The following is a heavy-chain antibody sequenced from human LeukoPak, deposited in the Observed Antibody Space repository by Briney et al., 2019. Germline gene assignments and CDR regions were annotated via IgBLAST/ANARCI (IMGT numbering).Heavy chain of an antibody. V-gene: IGHV3-15*01. CDR2: IKSKPDGETT. J-gene: IGHJ4*02. CDR1: GFTFSNAW. Sequence: PGGSLRLSCKGSGFTFSNAWMNWGRQAPGKGLEWVGRIKSKPDGETTDYAAPVKGRFTISRDNSQNTVYVQMSSLRTEDTAVYYCSTGGYYFDYWGQGTLVTVSS. CDR3: STGGYYFDY. D-gene: IGHD3-10*01.